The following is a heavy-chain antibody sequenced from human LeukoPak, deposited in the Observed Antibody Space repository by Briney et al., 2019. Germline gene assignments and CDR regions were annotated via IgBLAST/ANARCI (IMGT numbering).Heavy chain of an antibody. CDR2: INHSGST. D-gene: IGHD6-25*01. CDR3: ARAAGPVRGPFYYYYYYMDV. V-gene: IGHV4-34*01. Sequence: PSETLSLTCAVYGGSFSGYYWSWIRQPPGKGLEWIGEINHSGSTNYNPSLKSRVTISVDTSKNQFSLKLSSVTAADTAVYYCARAAGPVRGPFYYYYYYMDVWGKGTTVTVSS. CDR1: GGSFSGYY. J-gene: IGHJ6*03.